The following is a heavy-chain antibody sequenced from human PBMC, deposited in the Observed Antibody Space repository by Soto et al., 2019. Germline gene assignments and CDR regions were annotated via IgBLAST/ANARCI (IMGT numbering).Heavy chain of an antibody. CDR3: ARAGSGWYPLNWFDP. V-gene: IGHV5-51*01. CDR2: IYPGDSDT. CDR1: GYSFTSYW. D-gene: IGHD6-19*01. J-gene: IGHJ5*02. Sequence: PGESLKISCKGSGYSFTSYWIGWVRQMPGKGLEWMGIIYPGDSDTRYSPSFQGQVTISADKSISTAYLQWSSLKASDTAMYYCARAGSGWYPLNWFDPWGQGTLVTVSS.